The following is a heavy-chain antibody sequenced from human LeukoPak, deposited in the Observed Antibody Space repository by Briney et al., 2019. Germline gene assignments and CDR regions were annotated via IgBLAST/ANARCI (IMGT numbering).Heavy chain of an antibody. Sequence: GGSLRLSCAAPGFTFSSYAMSWVRQAPGKGLEWVSGISGSGGSTNYADAVKGRFTISRDNPKNTLHLQMNSLRVEDTAVYYCAKDLAYYHDSSGYSFYYYGMDVWGQGTTVTVSS. J-gene: IGHJ6*02. CDR3: AKDLAYYHDSSGYSFYYYGMDV. D-gene: IGHD3-22*01. CDR2: ISGSGGST. CDR1: GFTFSSYA. V-gene: IGHV3-23*01.